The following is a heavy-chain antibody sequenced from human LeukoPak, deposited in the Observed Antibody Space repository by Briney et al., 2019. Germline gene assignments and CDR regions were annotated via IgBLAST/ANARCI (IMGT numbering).Heavy chain of an antibody. D-gene: IGHD2-2*01. Sequence: GGSLRLSCATSGFTFSSYGMPWVRQAPGKGLEWVAVIWYDGSNKYYADSLKGRFTISRDNSKNTLYLQMNSLRAEDTAVYYCAPLGYCSDTSCSDTDYWGQGTLVTVSS. J-gene: IGHJ4*02. CDR2: IWYDGSNK. CDR3: APLGYCSDTSCSDTDY. V-gene: IGHV3-33*01. CDR1: GFTFSSYG.